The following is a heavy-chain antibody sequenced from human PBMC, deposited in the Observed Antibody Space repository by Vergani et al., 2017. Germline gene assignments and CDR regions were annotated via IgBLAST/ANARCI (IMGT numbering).Heavy chain of an antibody. CDR2: IFSNDEK. CDR1: GFSLSNARMG. J-gene: IGHJ6*02. CDR3: ARIGVVTSSPYYYGMDV. V-gene: IGHV2-26*01. Sequence: QVTLQESGPVLVKPTETLTLTCTVSGFSLSNARMGVSWIRQPPGKALEWLAHIFSNDEKSYSTSLKSSLTISKDTSKSQVVLTMTNMDPVDTATYYCARIGVVTSSPYYYGMDVWGQGTTVTVSS. D-gene: IGHD2-21*02.